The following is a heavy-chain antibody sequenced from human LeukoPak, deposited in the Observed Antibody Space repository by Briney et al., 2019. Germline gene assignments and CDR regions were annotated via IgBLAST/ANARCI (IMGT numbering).Heavy chain of an antibody. CDR3: ARDWSSSQAFDI. Sequence: SETLSLTCAVYGGSSSGYYWSWIRQPPGKGLEWIGEINHSGSTNYNPSLKSRVTISVDTSKNQFSLKLSSVTAADTAVYYCARDWSSSQAFDIWGQGTMVTVSS. V-gene: IGHV4-34*01. D-gene: IGHD6-6*01. CDR1: GGSSSGYY. J-gene: IGHJ3*02. CDR2: INHSGST.